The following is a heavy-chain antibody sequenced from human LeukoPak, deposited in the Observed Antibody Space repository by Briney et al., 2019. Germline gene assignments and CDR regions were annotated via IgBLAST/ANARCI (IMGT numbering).Heavy chain of an antibody. V-gene: IGHV4-61*02. D-gene: IGHD6-19*01. Sequence: SETLSLTCAVSGGSISNGSYYWSWIRQPAGKGLEWIGRIYTSGSTNYNPSLKSRVTISVDTSKNQFSLKLSSVTAADTAVYYCARSVWYSLDYWGQGTLVTVSS. CDR2: IYTSGST. CDR1: GGSISNGSYY. CDR3: ARSVWYSLDY. J-gene: IGHJ4*02.